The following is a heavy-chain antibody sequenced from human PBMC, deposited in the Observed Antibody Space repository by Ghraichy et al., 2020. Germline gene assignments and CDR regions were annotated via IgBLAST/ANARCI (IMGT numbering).Heavy chain of an antibody. J-gene: IGHJ4*02. Sequence: GGSLRLSCAASGFTFSSYSMNWVRQAPGKGLEWVSYISSSSSTIYYADSVKGRFTISRDNAKNSLYLQMNSLRAEDTAVYYCARDLNYYDSVLPGDHHPNIMVYWGQGTLVTVSS. CDR3: ARDLNYYDSVLPGDHHPNIMVY. CDR2: ISSSSSTI. CDR1: GFTFSSYS. D-gene: IGHD3-22*01. V-gene: IGHV3-48*01.